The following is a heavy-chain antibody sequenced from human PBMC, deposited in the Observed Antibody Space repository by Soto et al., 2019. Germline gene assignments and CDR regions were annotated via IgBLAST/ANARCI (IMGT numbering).Heavy chain of an antibody. J-gene: IGHJ5*02. Sequence: SGPTLVNPTQTLTLTCTFSGFSLSTSGMCVSWIRQPPWKVLEWLALIDWDDDKYYSTSLKTRLTISKDTSKNQVVLTMTNMDPVDTATYYCARSSAAAGTSGWFDPWGQGTLVTVSS. CDR2: IDWDDDK. V-gene: IGHV2-70*01. CDR3: ARSSAAAGTSGWFDP. D-gene: IGHD6-13*01. CDR1: GFSLSTSGMC.